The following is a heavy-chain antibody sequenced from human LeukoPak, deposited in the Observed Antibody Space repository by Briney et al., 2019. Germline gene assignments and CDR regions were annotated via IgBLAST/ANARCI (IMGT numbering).Heavy chain of an antibody. D-gene: IGHD2-2*01. CDR1: GGSISSGGYY. J-gene: IGHJ4*02. CDR3: ASIPGEGTAAATGY. Sequence: PSETLSLTCAVSGGSISSGGYYWSWIRQHPGKGLEWIGYIYYSGSTYYNPSLKSRVTISVDTSKNQFSLKLSSVTAADTAVYYCASIPGEGTAAATGYWGQGTLVTVSS. V-gene: IGHV4-31*11. CDR2: IYYSGST.